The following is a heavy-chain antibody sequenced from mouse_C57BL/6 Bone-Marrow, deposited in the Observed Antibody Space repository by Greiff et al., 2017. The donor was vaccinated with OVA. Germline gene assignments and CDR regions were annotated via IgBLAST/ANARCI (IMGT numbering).Heavy chain of an antibody. CDR1: GFTFSDYY. CDR2: ISNGGGST. J-gene: IGHJ4*01. V-gene: IGHV5-12*01. Sequence: EVQGVESGGGLVQPGGSLKLSCAASGFTFSDYYMYWVRQTPEKRLEWVAYISNGGGSTYYPDTVKGRFTISRDNAKNTLYLQMSRLKSEDTAMYYCARHTYWGQGTSVTVSS. CDR3: ARHTY.